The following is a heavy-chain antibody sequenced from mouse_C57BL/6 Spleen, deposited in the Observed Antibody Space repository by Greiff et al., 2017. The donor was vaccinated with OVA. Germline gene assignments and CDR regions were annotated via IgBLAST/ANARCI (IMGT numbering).Heavy chain of an antibody. CDR2: ISSGSSTI. CDR3: ARNSDWYFDV. J-gene: IGHJ1*03. V-gene: IGHV5-17*01. Sequence: EVQVVESGGGLVKPGGSLKLSCAASGFTFSDYGMHWVRQAPEKGLEWVAYISSGSSTIYYAVTVKGRFTISRDNAKNTLFLQMTSLRSEDTAMYYCARNSDWYFDVWGTGTTVTVSS. CDR1: GFTFSDYG.